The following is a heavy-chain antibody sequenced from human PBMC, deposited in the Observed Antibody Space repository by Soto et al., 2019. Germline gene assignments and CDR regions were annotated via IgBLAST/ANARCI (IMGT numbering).Heavy chain of an antibody. CDR1: GFTFSSYS. D-gene: IGHD4-17*01. CDR3: ASGLGDYVFGYYYYMDV. V-gene: IGHV3-48*01. CDR2: ISSSSSTI. Sequence: GGSLRLSCAASGFTFSSYSMNWVRQAPGKGLEWVSYISSSSSTIYYADSVKGRFTISRDNSKNSLYLQMNSLRSEDTAVYYCASGLGDYVFGYYYYMDVWGKGTTVTVS. J-gene: IGHJ6*03.